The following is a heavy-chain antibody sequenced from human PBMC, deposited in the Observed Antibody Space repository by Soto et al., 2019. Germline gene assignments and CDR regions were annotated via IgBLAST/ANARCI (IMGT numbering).Heavy chain of an antibody. J-gene: IGHJ4*02. CDR1: GGSISSYY. D-gene: IGHD3-22*01. Sequence: SETLSLTCTVSGGSISSYYWSWIRQPPGKGLEWIGYIYYSGSTNYNPSLKSRVTISVDTSKNQFSLKLSSVTAADTAIYYCARAKTTMIVPENFWGQGTLVTVSS. V-gene: IGHV4-59*01. CDR3: ARAKTTMIVPENF. CDR2: IYYSGST.